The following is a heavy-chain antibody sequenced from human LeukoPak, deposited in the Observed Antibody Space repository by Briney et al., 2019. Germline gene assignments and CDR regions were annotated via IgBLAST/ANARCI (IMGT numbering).Heavy chain of an antibody. Sequence: SETLSLTCAVYGGSFSGYYWSWIRQPPGKGLEWIGEINHSGSTNYNPSLKSRVTISVDTSKNQFSLKLSSVTAADTAVYYCARLDGDIVVNRRYYFDYWGQGTLVTVSS. V-gene: IGHV4-34*01. D-gene: IGHD5-12*01. CDR3: ARLDGDIVVNRRYYFDY. CDR2: INHSGST. CDR1: GGSFSGYY. J-gene: IGHJ4*02.